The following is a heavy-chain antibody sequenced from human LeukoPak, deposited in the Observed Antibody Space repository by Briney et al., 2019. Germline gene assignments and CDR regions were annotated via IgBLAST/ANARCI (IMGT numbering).Heavy chain of an antibody. CDR3: VGAAADTTPRP. CDR1: GFTFSNYW. CDR2: ISSDGSGS. V-gene: IGHV3-74*01. D-gene: IGHD6-13*01. Sequence: GGSLRLSCAASGFTFSNYWMHWVRQAPGKGLVWVSRISSDGSGSNYADSVRGRFTISRDNAKNTLYLQMNSLRAEDTAVYYCVGAAADTTPRPWGQGTLVTVSS. J-gene: IGHJ4*02.